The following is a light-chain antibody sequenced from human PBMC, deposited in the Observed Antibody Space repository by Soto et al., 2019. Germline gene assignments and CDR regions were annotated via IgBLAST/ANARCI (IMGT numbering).Light chain of an antibody. Sequence: DIQLTQSPSFLSASVGDRVTITCRASQGISNRLAWYQQKPGKAPKLLIYGASTLQSGVPSRFSGSGSGTEFTRTISSLQPEDFATYYCQQLNSYPPLTLGGGTKVEIK. CDR1: QGISNR. CDR3: QQLNSYPPLT. CDR2: GAS. V-gene: IGKV1-9*01. J-gene: IGKJ4*01.